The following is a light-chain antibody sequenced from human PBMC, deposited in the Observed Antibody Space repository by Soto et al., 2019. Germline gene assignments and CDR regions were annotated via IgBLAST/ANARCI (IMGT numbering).Light chain of an antibody. J-gene: IGLJ3*02. Sequence: QSALTQPRSVSGSPGQSVTISCTGTSSDVGGYNYVSWYQQYPGKAPKLIIYDVSKRPSGVPDRFSGSKSGNTASLTISGLQAEDEADYYCCSYAGSYTLWVFDGGTKLTVL. V-gene: IGLV2-11*01. CDR2: DVS. CDR3: CSYAGSYTLWV. CDR1: SSDVGGYNY.